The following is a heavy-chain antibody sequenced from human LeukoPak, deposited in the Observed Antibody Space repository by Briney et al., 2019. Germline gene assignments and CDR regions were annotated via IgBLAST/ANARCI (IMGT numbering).Heavy chain of an antibody. D-gene: IGHD1-14*01. V-gene: IGHV1-8*01. J-gene: IGHJ4*02. CDR3: AREVGGDNRFDY. Sequence: ASVKVSCKASGYTFTSNDIYWVRQATGQGLEWMGWMNPNSGNTDYAQKFQGRVTMTRDTSISTAYMELSRLRSDDTAVYYCAREVGGDNRFDYWGQGTLVTVSS. CDR2: MNPNSGNT. CDR1: GYTFTSND.